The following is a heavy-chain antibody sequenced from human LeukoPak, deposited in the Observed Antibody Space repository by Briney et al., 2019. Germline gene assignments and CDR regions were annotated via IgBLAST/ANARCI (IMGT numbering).Heavy chain of an antibody. CDR2: IFDSENT. CDR3: ARAQNYYDSSGGLDY. D-gene: IGHD3-22*01. CDR1: AGSIRTYY. V-gene: IGHV4-59*12. Sequence: PSETLSLTCSVSAGSIRTYYWSWIRQPPGRGLEWIGYIFDSENTNYNPSLKSRVTMSIDTSKKQFSLKLSSVTAADTAVYYCARAQNYYDSSGGLDYWGQGTLVTVSS. J-gene: IGHJ4*02.